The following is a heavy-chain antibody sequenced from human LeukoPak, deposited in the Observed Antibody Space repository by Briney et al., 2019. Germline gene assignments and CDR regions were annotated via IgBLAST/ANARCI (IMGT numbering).Heavy chain of an antibody. CDR2: IWYDGSNK. V-gene: IGHV3-33*01. J-gene: IGHJ4*02. D-gene: IGHD4-17*01. CDR1: GFTFSSYG. Sequence: GGSLRLSCAASGFTFSSYGVHWVRQAPGKGLEWVAVIWYDGSNKYYADSVKGRFTISRDNSKNTLYLQMNSLRAEDTAVYYCARGGKTVTTYFDYWGQGTLVTVSS. CDR3: ARGGKTVTTYFDY.